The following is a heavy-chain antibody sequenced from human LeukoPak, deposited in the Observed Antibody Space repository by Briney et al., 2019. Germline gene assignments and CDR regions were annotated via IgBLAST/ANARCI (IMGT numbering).Heavy chain of an antibody. D-gene: IGHD3-10*01. CDR2: INHSGST. CDR1: GGSFSGYY. V-gene: IGHV4-34*01. J-gene: IGHJ3*02. CDR3: ARGGPTRRGAFDI. Sequence: PSETRSLTCAVYGGSFSGYYWSWIRQPPGKGLEWIGEINHSGSTNYNPSLKSRVTISVDTSKNQFSLKLSSVTAADTAVHYCARGGPTRRGAFDIWGQGTMVTVSS.